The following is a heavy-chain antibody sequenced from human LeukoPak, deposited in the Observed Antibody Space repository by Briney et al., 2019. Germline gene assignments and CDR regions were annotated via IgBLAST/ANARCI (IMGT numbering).Heavy chain of an antibody. CDR2: IYYSRST. V-gene: IGHV4-59*12. CDR3: ARAVGYQLPRIAFDI. Sequence: KPSETLSLTCTVSGGSISNYHWSWIRQPPGKGLEWIGYIYYSRSTYYNPSLKSRVTISVDRSKNQFSLKLSSVTAADTAVYYCARAVGYQLPRIAFDIWGQGTMVTVSS. CDR1: GGSISNYH. J-gene: IGHJ3*02. D-gene: IGHD2-2*01.